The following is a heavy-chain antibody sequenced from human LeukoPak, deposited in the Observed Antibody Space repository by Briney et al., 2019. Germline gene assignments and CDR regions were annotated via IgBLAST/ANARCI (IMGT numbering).Heavy chain of an antibody. J-gene: IGHJ4*02. Sequence: SETLSLTCAVYGGSFSGYYWSWIRQPPGKGLEWIGEINHSGSTNYNPSLKSRVTISVDTSKNQFFLKLSSVTAADTAVYYCARSRGAKVYDYWGQGTLVTVSS. CDR3: ARSRGAKVYDY. V-gene: IGHV4-34*01. CDR2: INHSGST. CDR1: GGSFSGYY. D-gene: IGHD1-26*01.